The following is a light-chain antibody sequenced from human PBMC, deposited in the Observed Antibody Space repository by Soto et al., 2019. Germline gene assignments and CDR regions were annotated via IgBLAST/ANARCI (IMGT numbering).Light chain of an antibody. CDR3: QQYHSWPHT. Sequence: ETVLTQSPATLSVSPGERATFSCKASQSVTTNLAWYQQKPGQVPRLLIYGAFTRATGIPARFSGSGSGTEFTLSISSLQYEDFAIYHCQQYHSWPHTFGQGTKLEIK. CDR2: GAF. V-gene: IGKV3-15*01. CDR1: QSVTTN. J-gene: IGKJ2*01.